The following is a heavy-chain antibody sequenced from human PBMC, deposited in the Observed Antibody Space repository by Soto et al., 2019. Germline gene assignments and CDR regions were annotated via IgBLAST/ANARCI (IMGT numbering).Heavy chain of an antibody. Sequence: GAPIKGSCESSGYTLTSWGIHWALQAQVQRLERTGWINAGNGNTKYSEKFQGRVTITRDTSASTAYLELSSLRSEDTAVYYCTTDLTGYFDPSPYYYYGMDVWGQGNTVTGS. D-gene: IGHD3-9*01. CDR2: INAGNGNT. CDR1: GYTLTSWG. J-gene: IGHJ6*02. V-gene: IGHV1-3*01. CDR3: TTDLTGYFDPSPYYYYGMDV.